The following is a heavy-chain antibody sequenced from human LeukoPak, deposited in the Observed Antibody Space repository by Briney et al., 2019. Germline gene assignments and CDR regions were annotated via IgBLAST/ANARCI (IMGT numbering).Heavy chain of an antibody. J-gene: IGHJ4*02. CDR3: ARTREGFWSGYYTGFDY. V-gene: IGHV3-48*01. D-gene: IGHD3-3*01. CDR2: ISSSSSTI. Sequence: GGSLRLSCAASGFTFSSYSMNWVRQAPGKGLEWVSYISSSSSTIYYADSVKGRFTISRDNAKNSLYLQMNSLRAEDTAVYYCARTREGFWSGYYTGFDYWGQGTLVTVSS. CDR1: GFTFSSYS.